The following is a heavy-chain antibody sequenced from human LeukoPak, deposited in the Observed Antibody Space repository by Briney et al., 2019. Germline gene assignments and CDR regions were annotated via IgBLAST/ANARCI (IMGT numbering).Heavy chain of an antibody. CDR3: AKDNYSGYYIDY. J-gene: IGHJ4*02. D-gene: IGHD5-12*01. Sequence: GSLRLSCAASGFTFSSYAMSWVRQAPGKGLEWVSAISGSDDNTYYADSVKGRFTISRDNSKNTLYLQMNSLRAEDTAVYYCAKDNYSGYYIDYWGQGTLDTVSS. CDR2: ISGSDDNT. V-gene: IGHV3-23*01. CDR1: GFTFSSYA.